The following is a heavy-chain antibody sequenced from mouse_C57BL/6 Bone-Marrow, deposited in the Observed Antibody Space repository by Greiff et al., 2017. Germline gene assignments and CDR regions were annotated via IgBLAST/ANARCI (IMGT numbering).Heavy chain of an antibody. Sequence: QVQLKESGAELARPGASVKLSCKASGYTFTSYGISWVKQRTGQGLEWIGEIYPRSGNTYYNEKFKGKATLTADKSSSTAYMELRSLTSEDSAVYFCASVCSLFAYWGQGTLVTVSA. CDR3: ASVCSLFAY. V-gene: IGHV1-81*01. CDR2: IYPRSGNT. CDR1: GYTFTSYG. J-gene: IGHJ3*01.